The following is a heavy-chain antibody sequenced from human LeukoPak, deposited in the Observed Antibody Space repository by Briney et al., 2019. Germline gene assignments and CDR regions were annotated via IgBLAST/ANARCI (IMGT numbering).Heavy chain of an antibody. CDR2: ISGSGGST. Sequence: GGSLRLSCAASGFTFSSYAMSWVPQAPGKGLEWVSAISGSGGSTYYADSVKGRFTISRDNSKNTLYLQMNSLRAEDTAVYYCAKGKNSVLENWFDPWGQGTLVTVSS. CDR3: AKGKNSVLENWFDP. CDR1: GFTFSSYA. V-gene: IGHV3-23*01. J-gene: IGHJ5*02. D-gene: IGHD2/OR15-2a*01.